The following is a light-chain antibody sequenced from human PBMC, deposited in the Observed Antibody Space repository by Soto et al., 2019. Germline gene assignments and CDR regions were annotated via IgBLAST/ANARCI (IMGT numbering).Light chain of an antibody. CDR2: QDS. V-gene: IGLV3-1*01. J-gene: IGLJ2*01. Sequence: SYELTQPPSVSVSPGQTASITCSGDKLGDKYAAWYQQKPGQSPVLVIYQDSKRPSGIPERFSGSNSGNTATLTISGTQAMDEADYYCQAWDRSTAVFGGGTTLTVL. CDR3: QAWDRSTAV. CDR1: KLGDKY.